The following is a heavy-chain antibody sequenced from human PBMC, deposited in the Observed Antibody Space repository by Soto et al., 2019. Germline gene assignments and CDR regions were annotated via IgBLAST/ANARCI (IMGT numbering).Heavy chain of an antibody. CDR2: IYYSGST. V-gene: IGHV4-39*01. CDR1: GGSISSSSYY. J-gene: IGHJ4*02. D-gene: IGHD6-19*01. CDR3: ARQRQWLVRGDFDY. Sequence: QLQLQESGPGLVKPSETLSLTCTVSGGSISSSSYYWGWIRQPPGKGLEWIGSIYYSGSTYYNPALKSRVPLSVDTSKNQFSLKLSSVTAADTAVYYCARQRQWLVRGDFDYWGQGTLVTVSS.